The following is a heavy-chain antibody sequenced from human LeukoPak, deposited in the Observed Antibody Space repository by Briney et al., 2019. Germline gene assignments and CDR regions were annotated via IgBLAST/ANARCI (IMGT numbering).Heavy chain of an antibody. J-gene: IGHJ5*02. CDR3: ARSLGYCSSTSCYRDLFWFDP. CDR1: GGSISSYY. V-gene: IGHV4-4*07. Sequence: SQTLSLTCTVYGGSISSYYWSWIRQPAGKGLEWIGRIYTSGSTNYNPSRKSRVTMSVDTSKNQFSLKLSSVTAADTAVYYCARSLGYCSSTSCYRDLFWFDPWGQGTLVTVSS. CDR2: IYTSGST. D-gene: IGHD2-2*02.